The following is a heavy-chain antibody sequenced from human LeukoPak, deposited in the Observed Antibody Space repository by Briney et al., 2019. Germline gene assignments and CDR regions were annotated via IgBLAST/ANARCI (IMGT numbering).Heavy chain of an antibody. V-gene: IGHV4-59*01. J-gene: IGHJ2*01. D-gene: IGHD3-3*02. CDR2: IYYSGST. CDR3: ARAISPWYFDL. Sequence: SETLSLTCTVSGGSISSYYWSWIRQPPGKGLEWIGYIYYSGSTNYNPSLKSRVTISVDTSKNQFSLKLSSVTAADTAVYHCARAISPWYFDLWGRGTLVTVSS. CDR1: GGSISSYY.